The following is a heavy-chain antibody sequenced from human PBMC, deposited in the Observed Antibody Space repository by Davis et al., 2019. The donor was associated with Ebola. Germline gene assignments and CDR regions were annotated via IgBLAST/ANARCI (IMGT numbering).Heavy chain of an antibody. D-gene: IGHD3-10*01. J-gene: IGHJ4*02. Sequence: GESLKISCKGSGYSFTSYWIAWVRQMPGKGLECMGIIYPGDSETRYSPSFQGQVTISADKSITTAYLQWSSLKASDTAMYYCARLRSITRLTSFYYLGQGTLVTVSS. CDR1: GYSFTSYW. CDR2: IYPGDSET. CDR3: ARLRSITRLTSFYY. V-gene: IGHV5-51*01.